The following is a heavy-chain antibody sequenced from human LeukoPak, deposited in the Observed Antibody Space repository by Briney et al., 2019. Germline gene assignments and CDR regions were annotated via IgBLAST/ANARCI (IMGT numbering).Heavy chain of an antibody. V-gene: IGHV1-69*05. Sequence: SVKVSCKASGGTFSKYTISWVRQRPGQGLEWMGGITPLFGTANYAQKLQGRVTMTTDTSTSTAYMELRSLRSDDTAVYYCARDGRGYTFLNNWFDPWGQGTLVTVSS. J-gene: IGHJ5*02. D-gene: IGHD5-12*01. CDR1: GGTFSKYT. CDR2: ITPLFGTA. CDR3: ARDGRGYTFLNNWFDP.